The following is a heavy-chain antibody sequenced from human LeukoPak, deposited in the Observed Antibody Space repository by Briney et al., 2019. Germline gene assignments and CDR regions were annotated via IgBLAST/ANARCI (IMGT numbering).Heavy chain of an antibody. CDR1: GYTFTNYY. V-gene: IGHV1-46*01. D-gene: IGHD3-22*01. J-gene: IGHJ3*02. CDR2: INPSGGST. Sequence: ASVKVSFKASGYTFTNYYMHWVRQAPGQGLEWLGIINPSGGSTSYAQKYQGRVTMTRDTSTTTVYMELSSLRSEDTAVYYCARVVWNYYDSSGSGAFAIWGQGTMVTVSS. CDR3: ARVVWNYYDSSGSGAFAI.